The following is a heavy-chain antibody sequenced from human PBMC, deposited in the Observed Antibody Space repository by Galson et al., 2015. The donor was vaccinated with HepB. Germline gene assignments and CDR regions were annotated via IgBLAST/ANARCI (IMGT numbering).Heavy chain of an antibody. CDR1: GFTFRSFG. D-gene: IGHD2-8*02. V-gene: IGHV3-23*01. CDR3: APRPYGGAGVVTALDY. Sequence: SLRLSCAVSGFTFRSFGMYWVRQALGKGLEFVSGISDSGYNTYYADFVKGRFTISRDNSKNMLYLQMNSLRAEDTAVYYCAPRPYGGAGVVTALDYWGQGTLVTVSS. J-gene: IGHJ4*02. CDR2: ISDSGYNT.